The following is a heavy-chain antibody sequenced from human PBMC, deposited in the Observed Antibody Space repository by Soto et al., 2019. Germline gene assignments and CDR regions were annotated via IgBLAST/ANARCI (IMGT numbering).Heavy chain of an antibody. CDR1: KFTFKDYA. D-gene: IGHD3-16*02. J-gene: IGHJ4*02. Sequence: EVQLVESGGGSVQPGRSLRLSCVASKFTFKDYAMHWVRQAPGKGLEWVSGISWNSGTIAYADSVQGRFTISRDNAKNSLDLQMDSLRAEDTALYYCAREYIVTPEWRPLDSWGQGTLVTVSS. CDR2: ISWNSGTI. CDR3: AREYIVTPEWRPLDS. V-gene: IGHV3-9*01.